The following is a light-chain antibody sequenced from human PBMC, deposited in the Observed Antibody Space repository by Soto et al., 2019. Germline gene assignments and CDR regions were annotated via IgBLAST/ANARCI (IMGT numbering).Light chain of an antibody. V-gene: IGLV2-14*01. J-gene: IGLJ1*01. Sequence: QSVLTQPASVSGSPGQSITISCTGTSSDVGGYNYVSWYQQHPGKAPKLMIYEVSNRPSGVSNRFSGSKSGNTASLTISGLQAEDEADYYCSSYTSSSTLVFGTGTKVTFL. CDR3: SSYTSSSTLV. CDR1: SSDVGGYNY. CDR2: EVS.